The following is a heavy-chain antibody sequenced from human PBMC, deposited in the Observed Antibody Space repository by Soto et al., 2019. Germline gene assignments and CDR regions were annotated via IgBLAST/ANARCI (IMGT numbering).Heavy chain of an antibody. CDR2: INHSGST. D-gene: IGHD2-15*01. Sequence: SETLSLTCAVYGGSFSGYYWSWIRQPPGKGLEWIGEINHSGSTNYNPSLKSRVTISVDTSKNQFSLKLSSVTAADTAVYYCARDVGSGGRYYYYYYMDVWGKGTTVTVSS. J-gene: IGHJ6*03. CDR3: ARDVGSGGRYYYYYYMDV. CDR1: GGSFSGYY. V-gene: IGHV4-34*01.